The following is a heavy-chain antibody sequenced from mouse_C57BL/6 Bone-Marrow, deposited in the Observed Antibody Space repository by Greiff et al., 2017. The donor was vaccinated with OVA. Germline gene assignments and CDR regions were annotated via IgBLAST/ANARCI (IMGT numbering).Heavy chain of an antibody. CDR2: ISDGGSYT. J-gene: IGHJ2*01. D-gene: IGHD2-4*01. V-gene: IGHV5-4*03. CDR3: ARGGYDYDGGDYFDY. CDR1: GFTFSSYA. Sequence: EVKLVESGGGLVKPGGSLKLSCAASGFTFSSYAMSWVRQTPEKRLEWVATISDGGSYTYYPDNVKGRFTISRDNAKNNLYLQMSHLKSEDTAMYYCARGGYDYDGGDYFDYWGQGTTLTVSS.